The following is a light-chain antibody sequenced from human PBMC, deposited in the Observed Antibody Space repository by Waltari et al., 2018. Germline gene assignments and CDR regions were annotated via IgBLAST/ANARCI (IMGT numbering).Light chain of an antibody. Sequence: DIQMTQSPSSLSASVGDGVTITCRASQTIRTFLNWYQHKPGKAPTLLIYGATILQSGVPSRFSVSGCGTDFTLTITNVQPEDFATYYCQQTYRTPPYTFGQGTKLEIK. CDR3: QQTYRTPPYT. J-gene: IGKJ2*01. CDR1: QTIRTF. V-gene: IGKV1-39*01. CDR2: GAT.